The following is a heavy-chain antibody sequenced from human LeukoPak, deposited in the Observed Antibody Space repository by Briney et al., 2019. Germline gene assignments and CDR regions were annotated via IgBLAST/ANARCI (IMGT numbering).Heavy chain of an antibody. Sequence: GGSLRLSCAASGFTFSSYWMHWVRQAPGKGLVWVSRVNTDGSRTNYAESAKGRFTISRDNAKNTLYLQMNSLRAEDTAVYYCARVRGGNTYYYFYMDVWGRGTTVTVSS. CDR3: ARVRGGNTYYYFYMDV. D-gene: IGHD1-7*01. CDR1: GFTFSSYW. V-gene: IGHV3-74*01. J-gene: IGHJ6*03. CDR2: VNTDGSRT.